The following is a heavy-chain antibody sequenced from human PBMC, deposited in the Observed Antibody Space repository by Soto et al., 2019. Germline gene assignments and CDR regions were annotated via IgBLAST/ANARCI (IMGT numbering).Heavy chain of an antibody. Sequence: SETLSLTCTVSGGSISNYYWSWIRQPPGKGLEWIGYIYYTGSTNHNPSLKSRVTISVDTSKNQFSLKLTSVTAADTALYYCARHVASGKAAFDIWGQGTMVTVSS. CDR1: GGSISNYY. CDR2: IYYTGST. D-gene: IGHD2-15*01. J-gene: IGHJ3*02. CDR3: ARHVASGKAAFDI. V-gene: IGHV4-59*08.